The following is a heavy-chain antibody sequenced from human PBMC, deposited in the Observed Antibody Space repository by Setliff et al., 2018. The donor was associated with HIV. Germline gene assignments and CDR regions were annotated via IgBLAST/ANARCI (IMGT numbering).Heavy chain of an antibody. CDR3: ARNAAVGTVDY. V-gene: IGHV4-38-2*01. CDR2: IYHSGST. D-gene: IGHD6-13*01. J-gene: IGHJ4*02. CDR1: GYSISSGYS. Sequence: SETLSLTCAVSGYSISSGYSWGWIRQSPGKGLEWIGSIYHSGSTYYNPSLKSRVTISVDTSKNQFSLKPRSVTVADTAVYYCARNAAVGTVDYWGQGTLVTVSS.